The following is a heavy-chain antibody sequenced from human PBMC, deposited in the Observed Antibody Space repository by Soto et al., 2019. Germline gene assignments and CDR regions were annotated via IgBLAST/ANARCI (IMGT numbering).Heavy chain of an antibody. D-gene: IGHD3-10*01. CDR3: VRGGYYGSGSYYTLLDY. V-gene: IGHV4-4*07. J-gene: IGHJ4*02. CDR2: IYSSGST. Sequence: QVQLQESGPGLVKPSETLSLTCTVTGGSISGYYWSWIRQPAGKGLEWIGRIYSSGSTNYNPSLKSRVTMSVDTSKNQFSLTLTSVTAADTAVYYCVRGGYYGSGSYYTLLDYWGQGTLVTVSS. CDR1: GGSISGYY.